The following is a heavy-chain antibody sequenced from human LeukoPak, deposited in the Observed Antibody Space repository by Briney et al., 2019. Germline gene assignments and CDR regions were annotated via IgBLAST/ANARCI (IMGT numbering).Heavy chain of an antibody. CDR2: ISGSGGST. CDR1: GFTFSSYA. D-gene: IGHD3-22*01. Sequence: PGGSLRLSCAASGFTFSSYAMSWVRQAPGKGLEWVSAISGSGGSTYYADSVKGRFTISRDNSKDTLYLQMNSLRAEDTAVYYCAKEGYDSSGYYPPNFDYWGQGTLVTVSS. CDR3: AKEGYDSSGYYPPNFDY. J-gene: IGHJ4*02. V-gene: IGHV3-23*01.